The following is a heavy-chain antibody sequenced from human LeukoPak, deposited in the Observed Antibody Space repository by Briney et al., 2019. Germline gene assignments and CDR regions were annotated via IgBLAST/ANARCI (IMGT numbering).Heavy chain of an antibody. CDR1: GGSMSNNY. CDR3: ARGPTYFYDSGNYRRRKYFDC. CDR2: IDYSGNT. V-gene: IGHV4-59*01. D-gene: IGHD3-22*01. J-gene: IGHJ4*02. Sequence: SETLSLTCTVSGGSMSNNYWSWIRQPPKKGLEWIAYIDYSGNTNYNPSIESRVTISLDTSKKQFSLKLSSVTAADTAVYYCARGPTYFYDSGNYRRRKYFDCWGQGTLVTVSS.